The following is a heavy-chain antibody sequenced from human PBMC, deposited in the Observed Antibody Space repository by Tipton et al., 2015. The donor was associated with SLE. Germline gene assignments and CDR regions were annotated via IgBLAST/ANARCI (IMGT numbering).Heavy chain of an antibody. Sequence: TLSLTCAVYGGSFSGYYWSWIRQTPGKGLEWIGYIYYSGSTNYNPSLKSRVTVSVDTSKNQFSLKLSSVTAADTAVYYCARDLDYGSGNYLAFDIWSQGTMVTVSS. D-gene: IGHD3-10*01. J-gene: IGHJ3*02. V-gene: IGHV4-59*12. CDR3: ARDLDYGSGNYLAFDI. CDR1: GGSFSGYY. CDR2: IYYSGST.